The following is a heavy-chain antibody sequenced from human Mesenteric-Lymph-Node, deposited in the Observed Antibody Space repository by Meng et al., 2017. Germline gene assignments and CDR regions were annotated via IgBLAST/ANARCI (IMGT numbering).Heavy chain of an antibody. CDR1: GGSISSSNW. CDR2: IYHSGST. CDR3: ARDPLVGATAMDY. J-gene: IGHJ4*02. Sequence: QSPAPGLCMPSGPPALSSVCSGGSISSSNWWSWVRQPPGKGLEWIGEIYHSGSTNYNPSLKRRVTISVDKSKNQFSLKLTSVTAADTAVYYCARDPLVGATAMDYWGQGTLVTVSS. V-gene: IGHV4-4*02. D-gene: IGHD1-26*01.